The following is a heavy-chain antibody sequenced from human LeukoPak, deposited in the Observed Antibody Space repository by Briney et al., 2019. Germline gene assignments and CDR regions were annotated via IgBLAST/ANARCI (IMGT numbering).Heavy chain of an antibody. D-gene: IGHD2-2*01. CDR2: ISGSGGST. Sequence: PGGSLRLSCAASGFTFSSYAMSWVRQAPGKGLEWVSAISGSGGSTYYADSVKGRFTISRDNSKNTLYLQMNSLRAEDTAVYYCAGPYCSSTSCYYHALLDYYYYYMDVWGKGTTVTVSS. J-gene: IGHJ6*03. CDR3: AGPYCSSTSCYYHALLDYYYYYMDV. V-gene: IGHV3-23*01. CDR1: GFTFSSYA.